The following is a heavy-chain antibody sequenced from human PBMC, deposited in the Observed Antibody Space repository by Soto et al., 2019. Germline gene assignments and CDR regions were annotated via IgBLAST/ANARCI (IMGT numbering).Heavy chain of an antibody. CDR1: GGSFSGYY. D-gene: IGHD3-22*01. CDR2: INHSGST. J-gene: IGHJ5*02. CDR3: ARGLMDYDSSGYYSNWFDP. Sequence: SETLSLTCAVYGGSFSGYYWNWIRQPPGKGLEWIGEINHSGSTNYNPSLKSRVTISVDTSKNQFSLKLSSVTAADTAVYYCARGLMDYDSSGYYSNWFDPWGQGTLVTVSS. V-gene: IGHV4-34*01.